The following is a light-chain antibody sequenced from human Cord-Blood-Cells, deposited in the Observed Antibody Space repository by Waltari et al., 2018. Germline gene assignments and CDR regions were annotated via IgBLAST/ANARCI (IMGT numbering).Light chain of an antibody. CDR3: CSYAGSSTWV. V-gene: IGLV2-23*01. CDR1: SSDVGSYNI. J-gene: IGLJ3*02. CDR2: EGS. Sequence: QSALTQPASVSGSPGQSITISCTGTSSDVGSYNIVSWYQQHPGKAPKLMIYEGSKRPSGVSNRFSGSKSGNTASLTISGLQAEDGADYYCCSYAGSSTWVFGGGTKLTVL.